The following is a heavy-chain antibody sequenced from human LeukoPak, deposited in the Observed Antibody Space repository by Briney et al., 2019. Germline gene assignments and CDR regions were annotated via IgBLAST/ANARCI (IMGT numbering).Heavy chain of an antibody. CDR3: ARGGIGRYFDY. J-gene: IGHJ4*02. Sequence: PSETLSLTCAVYGGSFSGYYWSWIRQPPGKGLEWIGEINHSGSTNYNPSLKSRVTISVDTSKNQFSLKLSFVTAADTAVYYCARGGIGRYFDYWGQGTLVTVSS. CDR2: INHSGST. V-gene: IGHV4-34*01. CDR1: GGSFSGYY. D-gene: IGHD1-14*01.